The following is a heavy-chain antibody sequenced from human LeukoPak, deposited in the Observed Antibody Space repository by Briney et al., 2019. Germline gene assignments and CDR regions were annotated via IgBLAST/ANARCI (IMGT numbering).Heavy chain of an antibody. Sequence: GGSLRLSCAASGFTFDEYGMSWVRQAPGKGLEWVSSINWDGSSTAYADSVQGRFTISRDNAKNPLHLQMKSLRAEDTALYYCARDSFSGSSLDYWGQGTLVTVSS. CDR1: GFTFDEYG. V-gene: IGHV3-20*04. CDR3: ARDSFSGSSLDY. CDR2: INWDGSST. D-gene: IGHD1-26*01. J-gene: IGHJ4*02.